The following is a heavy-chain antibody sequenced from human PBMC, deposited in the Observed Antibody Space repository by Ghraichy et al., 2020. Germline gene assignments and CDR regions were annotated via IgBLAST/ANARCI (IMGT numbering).Heavy chain of an antibody. Sequence: SLRLSCTASGFTFGDYTMSWFRQAPGKGLEWVGFIRSKAYGGTTQYAASVKGRFTISRDDSKSIAYLQMNSLKTEDTAVYYCTRDKTIVVVPAAPADVWGKGTTVTVSS. CDR3: TRDKTIVVVPAAPADV. CDR2: IRSKAYGGTT. J-gene: IGHJ6*04. CDR1: GFTFGDYT. D-gene: IGHD2-2*01. V-gene: IGHV3-49*03.